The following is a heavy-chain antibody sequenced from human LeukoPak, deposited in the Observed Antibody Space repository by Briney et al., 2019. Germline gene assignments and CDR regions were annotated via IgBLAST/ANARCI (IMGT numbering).Heavy chain of an antibody. V-gene: IGHV3-23*01. CDR3: AKEDYDEDNRFDP. D-gene: IGHD3-3*01. CDR1: GLSFSTFA. CDR2: IRGNGET. J-gene: IGHJ5*02. Sequence: GGSLRLSCAASGLSFSTFAMSWVRQGPARGLEWVSSIRGNGETFYADSVKGRFTISRGNSKNTLYLQMNSLRAEDTAVYYCAKEDYDEDNRFDPWGQGTLVTVSS.